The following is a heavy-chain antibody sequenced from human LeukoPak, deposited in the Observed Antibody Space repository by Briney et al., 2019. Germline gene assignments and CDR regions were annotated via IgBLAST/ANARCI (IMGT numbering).Heavy chain of an antibody. CDR2: MNPNSGNT. Sequence: ASVKVSCKASGYTFTSYDINWVRQATGQGLEWMGWMNPNSGNTGYAQKFQGRVTMTKNISISTAYMELSSLRSDDTAVYYCARGLGELLRYWFDPWGQGTLVTVPS. V-gene: IGHV1-8*01. CDR3: ARGLGELLRYWFDP. J-gene: IGHJ5*02. D-gene: IGHD1-26*01. CDR1: GYTFTSYD.